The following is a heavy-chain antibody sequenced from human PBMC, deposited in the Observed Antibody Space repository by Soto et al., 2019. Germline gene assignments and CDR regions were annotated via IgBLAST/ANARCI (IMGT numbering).Heavy chain of an antibody. Sequence: EVRLVESGGGLVQPGGSLRLSCAASGFIVSSNYMTWVRQAPGKGLEWVSLLYSGGATHYAASVKGRFTISSHSSXXXXXXXXXXXXXXXXXXXXXXXXXXXXXIHWGQGTKVTVSS. CDR1: GFIVSSNY. CDR3: XXXXXXXXIH. CDR2: LYSGGAT. V-gene: IGHV3-53*04. J-gene: IGHJ4*02.